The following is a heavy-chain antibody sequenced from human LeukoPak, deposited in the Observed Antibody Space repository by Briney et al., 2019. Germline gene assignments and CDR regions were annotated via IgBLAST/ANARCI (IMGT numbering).Heavy chain of an antibody. D-gene: IGHD2-15*01. CDR1: GGSFSGYY. J-gene: IGHJ4*02. CDR3: ARDLAYCSGGSCYPYYFDY. CDR2: INHSGST. Sequence: SETLSLTCAVYGGSFSGYYWTWIRQPQGKGLEWIGEINHSGSTNYNPSLKSRVTISVDTSKNQFSLKLSSVTAADTAVYYCARDLAYCSGGSCYPYYFDYWGQGTLVTVSS. V-gene: IGHV4-34*01.